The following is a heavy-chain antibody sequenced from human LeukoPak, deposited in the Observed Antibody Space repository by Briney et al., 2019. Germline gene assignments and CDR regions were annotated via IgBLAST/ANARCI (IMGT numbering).Heavy chain of an antibody. D-gene: IGHD3-9*01. CDR3: ARGNGITIFLVAFDI. V-gene: IGHV4-38-2*02. Sequence: SETLSLTCTVSGYSISSGYSWGWIRQPPGRGLEWIGSIYHTGSTYYNPSLKSRVTISVDTSKNQFSLKLSSVTAADTAVYYCARGNGITIFLVAFDIWGQGTMVTVSS. CDR1: GYSISSGYS. CDR2: IYHTGST. J-gene: IGHJ3*02.